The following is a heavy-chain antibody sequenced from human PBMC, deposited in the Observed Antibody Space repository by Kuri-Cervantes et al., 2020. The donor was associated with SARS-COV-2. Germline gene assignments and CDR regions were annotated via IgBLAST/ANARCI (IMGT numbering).Heavy chain of an antibody. CDR3: ARSGGSGPSRHPLPPIALDY. CDR1: GFTFSSYE. V-gene: IGHV3-48*03. J-gene: IGHJ4*02. D-gene: IGHD2-15*01. Sequence: GESLKISCAASGFTFSSYEMNWVRQAPGKGLEWVPYISSSGSTIYYADSVKGRFTISRDNAKNSLYLQMNSLRAEDTAVYYCARSGGSGPSRHPLPPIALDYWGQGTLVTVSS. CDR2: ISSSGSTI.